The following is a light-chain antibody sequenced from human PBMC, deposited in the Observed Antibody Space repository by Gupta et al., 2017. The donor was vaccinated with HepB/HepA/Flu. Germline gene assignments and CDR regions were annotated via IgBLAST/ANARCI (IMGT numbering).Light chain of an antibody. CDR1: ALPKQY. CDR2: KDS. Sequence: SYELTQPPSVSVSPGQTTRITCSGDALPKQYAYWYQQKPGQAPVLLIYKDSERPSGIPERFSGSSSGTTVTLTISGVQAEEEADYYCHSADSSGTDVVFGGGTKLTVL. CDR3: HSADSSGTDVV. V-gene: IGLV3-25*02. J-gene: IGLJ2*01.